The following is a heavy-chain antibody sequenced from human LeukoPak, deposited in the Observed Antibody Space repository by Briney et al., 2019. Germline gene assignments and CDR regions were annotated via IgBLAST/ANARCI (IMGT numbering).Heavy chain of an antibody. CDR3: ARVSIYGSGSVDYFDY. Sequence: ASVKVSCKASGYTFTSYGISWVRQAPGQGLEWMGWISAYNGNTNYAQKLQGRVTMTTDTSTSTAYMELRSLRSDDTAVYYCARVSIYGSGSVDYFDYWGQGTLVTVSS. D-gene: IGHD3-10*01. J-gene: IGHJ4*02. CDR1: GYTFTSYG. V-gene: IGHV1-18*01. CDR2: ISAYNGNT.